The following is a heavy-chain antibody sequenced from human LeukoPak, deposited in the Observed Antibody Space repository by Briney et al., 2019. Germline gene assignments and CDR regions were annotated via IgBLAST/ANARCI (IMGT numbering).Heavy chain of an antibody. CDR3: AKDLAPAAY. J-gene: IGHJ4*02. V-gene: IGHV3-23*01. D-gene: IGHD2-2*01. CDR2: NTGSCGNT. CDR1: AFIVSSSC. Sequence: GGCLRLSCAASAFIVSSSCMSWVSQAPGKGLGVVTTNTGSCGNTYYADSVKGRFTISRNNYKNTLFLQMNSLRADDTAVYYCAKDLAPAAYWGQGTLVTVSS.